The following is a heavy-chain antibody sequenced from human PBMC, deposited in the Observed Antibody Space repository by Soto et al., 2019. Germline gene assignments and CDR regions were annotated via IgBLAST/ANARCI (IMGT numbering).Heavy chain of an antibody. CDR2: VNPISGNT. Sequence: QEQLEQSGAEVKKPGASVKVSCKASGYSFTKYDFNWVRQATGQGLEWLGWVNPISGNTENAQNFQGRVTLTVNTYTSKDFMEPSSLRSGDTAIYYCATSRINMIRGVFYYGLDVWGHGTTVTVSS. CDR1: GYSFTKYD. V-gene: IGHV1-8*01. J-gene: IGHJ6*02. CDR3: ATSRINMIRGVFYYGLDV. D-gene: IGHD3-10*01.